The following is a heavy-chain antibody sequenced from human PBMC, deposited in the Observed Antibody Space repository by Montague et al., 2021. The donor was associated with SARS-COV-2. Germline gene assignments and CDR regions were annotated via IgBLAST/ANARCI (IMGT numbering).Heavy chain of an antibody. V-gene: IGHV4-39*01. CDR3: AGHATRIGYWCWIDP. CDR2: IHYSENT. CDR1: GGSITSSLYY. Sequence: SETLSLTCTVSGGSITSSLYYWGWIRQPPGKGLEWIGTIHYSENTTYNPSLKSRVTISVDTSQDQFSLKVASVTAADTAVYYCAGHATRIGYWCWIDPWGQGTLVTVSS. D-gene: IGHD2-2*03. J-gene: IGHJ5*02.